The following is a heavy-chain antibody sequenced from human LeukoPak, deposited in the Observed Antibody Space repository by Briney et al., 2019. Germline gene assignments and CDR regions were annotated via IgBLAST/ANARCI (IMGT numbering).Heavy chain of an antibody. CDR1: GFTFSSYG. J-gene: IGHJ6*04. D-gene: IGHD1-7*01. CDR3: AKDQGTESSYYYGMDV. V-gene: IGHV3-30*18. CDR2: ISYDGSNK. Sequence: GGSLRLSWAASGFTFSSYGMHWVRQAPVKGLEWVAVISYDGSNKYYADSVKGRFTISRDNSKNTLYLQMNSLRAEDTAVYYCAKDQGTESSYYYGMDVWGKGTTVTVSS.